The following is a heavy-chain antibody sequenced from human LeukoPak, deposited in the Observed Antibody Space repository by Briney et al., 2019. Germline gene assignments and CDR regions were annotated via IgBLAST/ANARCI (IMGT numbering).Heavy chain of an antibody. CDR3: ARLALTVSIDY. CDR1: GYTFTGFY. J-gene: IGHJ4*02. D-gene: IGHD4-11*01. Sequence: ASVKVSCKPSGYTFTGFYMHWVRQTPEQGLEWMGWINRISGGTNYAEKFQGRVTMTRDTSISTAYMELSRLRSDDTAVYYCARLALTVSIDYWGQGTLVTVSS. V-gene: IGHV1-2*02. CDR2: INRISGGT.